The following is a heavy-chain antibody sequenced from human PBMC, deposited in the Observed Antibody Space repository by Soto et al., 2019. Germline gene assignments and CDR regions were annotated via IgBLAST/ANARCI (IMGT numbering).Heavy chain of an antibody. CDR2: IDTAGDT. CDR1: GFTFSSHD. CDR3: AREIRGPRGYYGLDV. V-gene: IGHV3-13*01. D-gene: IGHD3-3*01. J-gene: IGHJ6*02. Sequence: EVQLVESGGGLVQPGGSLRLSCAASGFTFSSHDMHWVRQATGKGLEWVSAIDTAGDTYYPDSVQGRFTISRENAKNSLYLQMNSLGAGDTAVYYCAREIRGPRGYYGLDVWGQGTAVTVSS.